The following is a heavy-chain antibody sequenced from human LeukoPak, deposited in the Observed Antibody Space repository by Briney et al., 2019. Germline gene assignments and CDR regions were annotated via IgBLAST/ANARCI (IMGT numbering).Heavy chain of an antibody. CDR3: AREQAGGSGSYGTNDY. CDR1: RLTFSIYR. D-gene: IGHD1-26*01. J-gene: IGHJ4*02. V-gene: IGHV3-48*04. CDR2: ISSSGSTI. Sequence: GGSLRHPCAASRLTFSIYRMNCVPHAAGKGRECVSYISSSGSTIYYAGYVKGRFTISRDNAKSSLYLQMNSLRAEDTAVYYCAREQAGGSGSYGTNDYWGQGTLVTVSS.